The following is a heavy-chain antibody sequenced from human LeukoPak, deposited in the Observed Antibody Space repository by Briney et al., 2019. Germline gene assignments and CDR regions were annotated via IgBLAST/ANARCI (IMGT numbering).Heavy chain of an antibody. CDR1: GYTLTELS. J-gene: IGHJ6*02. Sequence: ASVKVSCKVSGYTLTELSMHWVRQAPGKGLEWMGGFDPEDGETIYAQKFQGKVTMTEDTSTDTAYMELSSLRSEDTAVYYCATERDVSYGMDVWGQGTTVTVFS. CDR2: FDPEDGET. V-gene: IGHV1-24*01. CDR3: ATERDVSYGMDV.